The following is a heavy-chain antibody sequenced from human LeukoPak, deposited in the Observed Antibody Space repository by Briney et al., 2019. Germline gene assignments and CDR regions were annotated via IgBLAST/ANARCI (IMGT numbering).Heavy chain of an antibody. CDR2: INRSGST. Sequence: PSETLSLTCAVYGGTFSGYYWSWIRQPPGKGLEWIGEINRSGSTNYNPSLKSRVTISVDTSKNQFSLKLSSVTAADTAVYYCARGAVGATRFYYYYGMDVWGQGTTVTVSS. CDR3: ARGAVGATRFYYYYGMDV. V-gene: IGHV4-34*01. J-gene: IGHJ6*02. D-gene: IGHD1-26*01. CDR1: GGTFSGYY.